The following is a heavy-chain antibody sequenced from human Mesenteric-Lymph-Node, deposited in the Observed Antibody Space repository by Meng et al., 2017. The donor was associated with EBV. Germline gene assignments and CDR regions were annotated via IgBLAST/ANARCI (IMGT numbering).Heavy chain of an antibody. D-gene: IGHD3-10*01. J-gene: IGHJ4*02. CDR2: ITHSGST. CDR1: GGSLSGYY. V-gene: IGHV4-34*01. Sequence: QVQLQGSGPGPVKPSGTLSLPCAVYGGSLSGYYWSWIRQPPGKGLEWIGEITHSGSTNYNPSLKSRVTISVDTSKNQFSLKLKSVTATDTAVYYCARGADRGANLGYWGQGTLVTVSS. CDR3: ARGADRGANLGY.